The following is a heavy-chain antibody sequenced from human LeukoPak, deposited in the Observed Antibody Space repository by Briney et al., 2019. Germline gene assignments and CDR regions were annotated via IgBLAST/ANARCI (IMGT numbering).Heavy chain of an antibody. Sequence: GGSLRLSCAASGFTFSSYGMHWVRQAPGKGLEWVAVIWYDGSNKYYADSVKGRFTISRDNSKNTLYLQMNSLRAEDTAVYYCAREKKGLQYYYYYGMDVWGQGTTVTVS. J-gene: IGHJ6*02. V-gene: IGHV3-33*01. CDR1: GFTFSSYG. CDR3: AREKKGLQYYYYYGMDV. D-gene: IGHD5-24*01. CDR2: IWYDGSNK.